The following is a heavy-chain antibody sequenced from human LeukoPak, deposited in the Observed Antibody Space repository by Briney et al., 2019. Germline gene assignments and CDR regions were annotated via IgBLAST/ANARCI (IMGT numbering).Heavy chain of an antibody. J-gene: IGHJ4*02. CDR2: IYYSGYT. V-gene: IGHV4-59*08. D-gene: IGHD3-22*01. Sequence: SETLSLTCTVSGGSISSSYWSWIRQPPGKGLEWIGYIYYSGYTDYNPSLKSRVTMSVDTSKNQFSLKLTSVTAADTAVYYCATLQSSGYDYSDYWGQGILVTVSS. CDR1: GGSISSSY. CDR3: ATLQSSGYDYSDY.